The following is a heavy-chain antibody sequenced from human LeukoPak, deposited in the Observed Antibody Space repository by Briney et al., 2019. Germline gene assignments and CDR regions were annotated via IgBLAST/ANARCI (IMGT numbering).Heavy chain of an antibody. CDR1: GGSISSSSYY. CDR2: IYYSGST. Sequence: SETLSLTCTVSGGSISSSSYYWGWIRQPPGKGLEWIGSIYYSGSTFYNPSLKSRVTISVDTSKNLFSLKLNSVTAADTAVYYCARDHMYSNSWNGVYFDFWGQGTLVTVSS. D-gene: IGHD6-13*01. J-gene: IGHJ4*02. CDR3: ARDHMYSNSWNGVYFDF. V-gene: IGHV4-39*07.